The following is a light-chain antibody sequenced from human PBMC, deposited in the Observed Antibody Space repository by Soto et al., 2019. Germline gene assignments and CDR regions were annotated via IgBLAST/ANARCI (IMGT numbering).Light chain of an antibody. CDR3: QHYYNTPWT. CDR2: WTS. Sequence: DIVMTQSPDSLAVSLGERATVNCKSSQSVLHRSSNKNFLAWYQQKPGQPPKLLISWTSTRESGVPHRFSGSGSKTDFAFTISSLQAEDVAVYFCQHYYNTPWTFGQGTKVEIK. V-gene: IGKV4-1*01. J-gene: IGKJ1*01. CDR1: QSVLHRSSNKNF.